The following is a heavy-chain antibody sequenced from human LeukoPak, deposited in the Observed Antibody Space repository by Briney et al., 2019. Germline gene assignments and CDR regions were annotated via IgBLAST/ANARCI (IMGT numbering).Heavy chain of an antibody. CDR3: ARGYSSSWYPPYFDY. CDR1: GFTFSSYW. CDR2: IKQTGSEK. Sequence: GGSLRLSCATSGFTFSSYWMSWVCQAPGQGLEWVANIKQTGSEKYYVDSVKGRFTISRDNSKNTLYLQMNSLRAEDTAVYYCARGYSSSWYPPYFDYWGQGTLVTVSS. D-gene: IGHD6-13*01. V-gene: IGHV3-7*03. J-gene: IGHJ4*02.